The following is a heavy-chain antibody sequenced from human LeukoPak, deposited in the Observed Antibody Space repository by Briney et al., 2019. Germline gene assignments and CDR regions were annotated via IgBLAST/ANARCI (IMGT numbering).Heavy chain of an antibody. CDR1: GFTFSSYT. D-gene: IGHD1-7*01. J-gene: IGHJ4*02. Sequence: GGSLRLSCAASGFTFSSYTMNWVRQAPGKGLEWVSGINWNGRSRGYADSLKGRFTISRDNAKNSLYLQMNSLRAEDTALYYCARPLGVTGTTPFDYWGQGTLVTVSS. CDR3: ARPLGVTGTTPFDY. V-gene: IGHV3-20*04. CDR2: INWNGRSR.